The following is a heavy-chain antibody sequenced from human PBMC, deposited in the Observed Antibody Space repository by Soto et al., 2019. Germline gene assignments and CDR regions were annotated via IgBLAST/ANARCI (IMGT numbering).Heavy chain of an antibody. CDR2: ISGSGGST. V-gene: IGHV3-23*01. CDR1: GFTFSSYA. D-gene: IGHD2-15*01. CDR3: AKELHIVVVVAATNHWFDP. J-gene: IGHJ5*02. Sequence: PGGSLRLSCAASGFTFSSYAMSWVRQAPGKGLEWVSAISGSGGSTYYADSVKGRFTISRDNSKNTLYLQMSSLRAEDTAVYYCAKELHIVVVVAATNHWFDPWGQGTLVTVSS.